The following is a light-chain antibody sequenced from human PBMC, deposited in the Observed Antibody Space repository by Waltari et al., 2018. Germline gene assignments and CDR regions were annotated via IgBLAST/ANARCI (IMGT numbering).Light chain of an antibody. V-gene: IGKV3-20*01. Sequence: EIMLTQSPGTLSFSPGERATLSCRASQSISTYLAWYQQKPGQAPRLLIYDASIRATGIPDRFSGSGYGTDFSLTISRLEPEDYAVYYCQKYGSLPATFGRGTKVEIK. J-gene: IGKJ1*01. CDR2: DAS. CDR3: QKYGSLPAT. CDR1: QSISTY.